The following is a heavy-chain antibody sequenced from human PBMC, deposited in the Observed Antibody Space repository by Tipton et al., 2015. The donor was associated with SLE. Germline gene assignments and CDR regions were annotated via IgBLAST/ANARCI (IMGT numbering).Heavy chain of an antibody. CDR2: IYYSGST. D-gene: IGHD3-3*01. Sequence: LRLSCTVSGGSISSSSYYWGWIRQPPGKGLEWIGSIYYSGSTYYNPSLKSRVTISVDTSKNQFSLKLSSVTAADTAVYHCARQGDFWSGSALDWGQGTLVTVSS. CDR1: GGSISSSSYY. V-gene: IGHV4-39*07. J-gene: IGHJ4*02. CDR3: ARQGDFWSGSALD.